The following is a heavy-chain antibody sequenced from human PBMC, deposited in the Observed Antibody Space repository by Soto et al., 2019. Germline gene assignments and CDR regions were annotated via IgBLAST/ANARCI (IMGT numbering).Heavy chain of an antibody. CDR1: GFPFGSHA. Sequence: EVQLLESGGGLVQPGGSLRLSCAASGFPFGSHAMSWVRQAPGKGLEWVSLVSGNGGTINYADSVKGRFTISRDNSKNTLYLQMNSLRAEDTAVYYCARPYGDKIGDALDLWGQGTTVTVSS. J-gene: IGHJ3*01. CDR2: VSGNGGTI. D-gene: IGHD4-17*01. V-gene: IGHV3-23*01. CDR3: ARPYGDKIGDALDL.